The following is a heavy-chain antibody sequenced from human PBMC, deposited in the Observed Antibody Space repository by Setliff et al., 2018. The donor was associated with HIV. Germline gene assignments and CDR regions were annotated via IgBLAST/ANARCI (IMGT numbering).Heavy chain of an antibody. CDR3: AYSNGYVYSNF. CDR1: GGTFSSYV. J-gene: IGHJ4*02. V-gene: IGHV1-69*13. D-gene: IGHD5-18*01. CDR2: IIPIYATS. Sequence: SMKVSCKASGGTFSSYVINWVRQAPGQGLEWMGGIIPIYATSNYAQGFQGRITITADESTSTAYMELSSLRSEDTAFYYCAYSNGYVYSNFWGQGTLVTVSS.